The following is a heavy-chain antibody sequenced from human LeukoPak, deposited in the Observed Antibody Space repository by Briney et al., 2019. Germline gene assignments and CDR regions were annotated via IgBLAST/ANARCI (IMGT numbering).Heavy chain of an antibody. V-gene: IGHV1-69*13. D-gene: IGHD1-14*01. J-gene: IGHJ6*03. CDR2: IIPIFATT. Sequence: SVKVSCKTSGGSFGSFAFGWVRQAPGQGLDWMGGIIPIFATTNYAQEFQGRVSITADESTSTVFMELNSLRSGDTAVYYCARGPPLTYDHTPEGYYHYYMDVWGTGTTVTISS. CDR1: GGSFGSFA. CDR3: ARGPPLTYDHTPEGYYHYYMDV.